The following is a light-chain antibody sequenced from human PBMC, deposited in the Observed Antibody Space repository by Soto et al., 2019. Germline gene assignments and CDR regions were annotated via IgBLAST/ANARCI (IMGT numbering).Light chain of an antibody. V-gene: IGKV1-5*01. J-gene: IGKJ1*01. CDR1: QSISTW. CDR3: QQYNTYSLT. Sequence: IQITQSPSTLSASVGGRVTITCRASQSISTWLAWYQQQPGKAPKLLIYDASTLESGIPSRFSGSGSGAEFTLTISSLQPDDFATYYCQQYNTYSLTFGQGTKVDIK. CDR2: DAS.